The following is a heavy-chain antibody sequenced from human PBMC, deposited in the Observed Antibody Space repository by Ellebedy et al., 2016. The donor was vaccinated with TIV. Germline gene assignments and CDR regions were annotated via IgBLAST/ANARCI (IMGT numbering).Heavy chain of an antibody. D-gene: IGHD6-19*01. CDR1: GGTFSSYA. CDR3: ARDHHSSGETGY. Sequence: SVKVSCXASGGTFSSYAISWVRQAPGQGLEWMGGIIPIFGTANYAQKFQGRVTITADESTSTAYMELSSLRSEDTAVYYCARDHHSSGETGYWGQGTLVTVSS. CDR2: IIPIFGTA. J-gene: IGHJ4*02. V-gene: IGHV1-69*13.